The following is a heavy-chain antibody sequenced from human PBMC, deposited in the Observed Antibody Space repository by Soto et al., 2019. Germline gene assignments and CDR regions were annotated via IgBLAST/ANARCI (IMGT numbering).Heavy chain of an antibody. D-gene: IGHD3-10*01. CDR1: GFTFSSYA. CDR3: ALWTYYYGSGSLPPHFDY. V-gene: IGHV3-23*01. J-gene: IGHJ4*02. Sequence: PGGSLRLSCAGSGFTFSSYAMSWVRQAPGKGLEWASAISGSGGSTYYADSVKGRFTISRDNSKNTLYLQMDSLRAEDTAVYYCALWTYYYGSGSLPPHFDYWGQGTLVTVSS. CDR2: ISGSGGST.